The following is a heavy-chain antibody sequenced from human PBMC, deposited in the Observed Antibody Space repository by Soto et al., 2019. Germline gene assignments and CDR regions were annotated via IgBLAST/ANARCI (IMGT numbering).Heavy chain of an antibody. J-gene: IGHJ3*02. CDR2: ISWNSGSI. CDR1: GFTFGDYP. D-gene: IGHD3-3*01. V-gene: IGHV3-9*01. Sequence: EVQLVESGGDLVQPGRSLRLSCAASGFTFGDYPMHWVRQATGKGLEWVSGISWNSGSIGYADSVKGRFTISSDNAKNSLYLQMNVLRAEDTACYFCVKEGLSSIFGLVDYGLDIWGPGTMVTVSS. CDR3: VKEGLSSIFGLVDYGLDI.